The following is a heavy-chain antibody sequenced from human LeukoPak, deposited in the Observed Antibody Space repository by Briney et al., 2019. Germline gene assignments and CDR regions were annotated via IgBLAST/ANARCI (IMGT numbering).Heavy chain of an antibody. Sequence: SETLSLTCTVSGGSISSSSYYWGWIRQPPGKGLEWIGSIYYSGSTYYNPSLKSRVTISVDTSKNQFSLKLRSVTAADTAVYYCARTHSSSRMMADYWGQGTLVTVSS. CDR3: ARTHSSSRMMADY. D-gene: IGHD6-13*01. CDR2: IYYSGST. V-gene: IGHV4-39*07. J-gene: IGHJ4*02. CDR1: GGSISSSSYY.